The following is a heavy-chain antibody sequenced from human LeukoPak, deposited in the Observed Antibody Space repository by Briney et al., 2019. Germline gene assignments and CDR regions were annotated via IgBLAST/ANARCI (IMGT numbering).Heavy chain of an antibody. D-gene: IGHD1-26*01. Sequence: GGSLRLSCAASGFTFSNYWMHWVRQAPGKGLVWVSCINGDGSMPTYADSVKGRFTISRDNAKNTLSLHMNSLRAGDTGVYYCARDGGNYSPQDYWGQGTLVTVSS. CDR1: GFTFSNYW. CDR3: ARDGGNYSPQDY. CDR2: INGDGSMP. V-gene: IGHV3-74*01. J-gene: IGHJ4*02.